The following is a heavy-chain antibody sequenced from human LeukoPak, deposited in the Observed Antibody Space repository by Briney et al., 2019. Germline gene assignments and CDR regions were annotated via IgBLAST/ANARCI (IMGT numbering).Heavy chain of an antibody. Sequence: ASVKVSCKASDYTFTSFGISWVRQAPGQGLDWMGWISADNGDTNYAQKVQGRVTMTTDTSTSTAYIELRSLRSDDTAVYYCARDRPYYDILTGRTAYDPFDIWGQGTMVTVSS. J-gene: IGHJ3*02. CDR3: ARDRPYYDILTGRTAYDPFDI. V-gene: IGHV1-18*01. CDR1: DYTFTSFG. CDR2: ISADNGDT. D-gene: IGHD3-9*01.